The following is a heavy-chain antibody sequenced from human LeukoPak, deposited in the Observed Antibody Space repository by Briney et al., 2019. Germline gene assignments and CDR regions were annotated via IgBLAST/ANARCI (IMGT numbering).Heavy chain of an antibody. CDR1: GDSISGSSYY. V-gene: IGHV4-39*01. CDR2: VYYTGST. Sequence: SETLSLTCTVSGDSISGSSYYWAWIRQPPGKGLEWIGSVYYTGSTYYMSSLKSRVTLSADTSKNLFSLKVNSMTAADTAVYYCARHGPPMQRQFYDSWGQGTLVTVSS. D-gene: IGHD5-24*01. J-gene: IGHJ4*02. CDR3: ARHGPPMQRQFYDS.